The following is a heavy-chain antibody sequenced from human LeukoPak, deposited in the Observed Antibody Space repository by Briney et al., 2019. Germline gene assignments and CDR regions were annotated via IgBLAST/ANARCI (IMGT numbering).Heavy chain of an antibody. J-gene: IGHJ4*02. V-gene: IGHV3-23*01. CDR1: GFTFSSYA. CDR2: ISGSGGST. D-gene: IGHD4-11*01. Sequence: PAGSLRLSCAASGFTFSSYAMSWVRQAPGKGLERVSAISGSGGSTYYADSVKGRFTISRDNSKNTLYLQMNSLRAEDTAVYYCAKSPSDVYSNYVPLLFDYWGQGTLVTVSS. CDR3: AKSPSDVYSNYVPLLFDY.